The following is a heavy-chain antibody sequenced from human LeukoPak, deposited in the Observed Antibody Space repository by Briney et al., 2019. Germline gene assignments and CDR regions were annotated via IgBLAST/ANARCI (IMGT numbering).Heavy chain of an antibody. CDR3: AAPRGYSYGFDY. CDR1: GGSISSYY. V-gene: IGHV4-34*01. D-gene: IGHD5-18*01. CDR2: INHSGST. Sequence: SETLSLTCTVSGGSISSYYWSWIRQPPGKGLEWIGEINHSGSTNYNPSLKSRVTISVDTSKNQFSLKLSSVTAADTAVYYCAAPRGYSYGFDYWGQGTLVTVSS. J-gene: IGHJ4*02.